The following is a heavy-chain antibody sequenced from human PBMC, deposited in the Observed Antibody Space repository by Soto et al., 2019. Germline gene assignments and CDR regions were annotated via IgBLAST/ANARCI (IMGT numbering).Heavy chain of an antibody. CDR2: IRYDGSNR. J-gene: IGHJ4*02. CDR3: ASKSSTGRRNTPDY. CDR1: GFTFSNHG. V-gene: IGHV3-33*01. Sequence: QVKLVESGGGVVQPGRSLRLSCAASGFTFSNHGMHWVRQAPGKGLAWVALIRYDGSNRFYADSVRGRFTISRDISENTVFLPMNSLRAEDTAVYSCASKSSTGRRNTPDYWGQGNLVTVSS. D-gene: IGHD2-8*02.